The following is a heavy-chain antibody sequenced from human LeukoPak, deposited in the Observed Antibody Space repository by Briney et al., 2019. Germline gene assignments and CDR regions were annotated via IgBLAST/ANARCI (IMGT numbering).Heavy chain of an antibody. Sequence: GRSLRLSCAASRFTFEDYAMHCVPQAPGKGLECVSLISGDGGSTCYAESVKGRFTISRDNSKHSLYLQMNSLRTEDTALYYCAKGGHYDSRDAIDYWGQGTLVTVSS. J-gene: IGHJ4*02. CDR1: RFTFEDYA. CDR3: AKGGHYDSRDAIDY. D-gene: IGHD3-22*01. CDR2: ISGDGGST. V-gene: IGHV3-43*02.